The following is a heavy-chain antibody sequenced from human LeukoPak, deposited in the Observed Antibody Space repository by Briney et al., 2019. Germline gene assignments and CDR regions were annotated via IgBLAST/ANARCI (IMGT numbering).Heavy chain of an antibody. CDR1: GFTFSSYA. D-gene: IGHD3-9*01. Sequence: GGSLRLSCAASGFTFSSYAMSWVRQAPGKGLEWVSVIYSGGSTYYADSVKGRFTISRDNSKNTLYLQMNSLRAEDTAVYYCARVALYFDWFLGGEDAFDIWGQGTMVTVSS. CDR3: ARVALYFDWFLGGEDAFDI. CDR2: IYSGGST. V-gene: IGHV3-53*01. J-gene: IGHJ3*02.